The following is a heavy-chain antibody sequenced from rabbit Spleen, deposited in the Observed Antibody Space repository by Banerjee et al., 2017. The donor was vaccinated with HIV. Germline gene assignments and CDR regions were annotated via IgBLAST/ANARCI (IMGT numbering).Heavy chain of an antibody. V-gene: IGHV1S45*01. CDR2: INTATSKD. CDR3: ARDLIGVIGWNFNL. Sequence: QEQLVESGGGLVKPEGSLKLSCTASGFSFSDRDVMCWVRQAPGKGLEWIACINTATSKDVYASWAKGRFTISKTSSTTVTLQMTSLTAADTATYFCARDLIGVIGWNFNLWGPGTLVTVS. D-gene: IGHD1-1*01. CDR1: GFSFSDRDV. J-gene: IGHJ4*01.